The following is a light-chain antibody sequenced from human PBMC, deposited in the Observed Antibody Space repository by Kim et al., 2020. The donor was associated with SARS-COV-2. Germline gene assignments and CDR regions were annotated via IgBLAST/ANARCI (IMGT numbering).Light chain of an antibody. CDR3: QSYDSSLSGSV. J-gene: IGLJ3*02. V-gene: IGLV1-40*01. CDR2: GNR. CDR1: SSKIGGGYD. Sequence: RVSISWTGRSSKIGGGYDVNWDEQRTGKGPNLRIYGNRNRPSGVADRFSGAKAGPSAYLAITGLQAEDEADYYCQSYDSSLSGSVFGGGTKLTVL.